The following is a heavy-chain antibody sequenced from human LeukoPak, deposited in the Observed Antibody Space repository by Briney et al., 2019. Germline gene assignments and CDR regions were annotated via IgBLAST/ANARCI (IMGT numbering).Heavy chain of an antibody. CDR2: ISSNGGST. CDR1: GFTFSSYA. V-gene: IGHV3-64*01. Sequence: PGGSLRLSCAASGFTFSSYAMHWVRQAPGKGLEYVSAISSNGGSTYYANSVKGRFTISRDSSKNTLYLQMGSLRAEDMAVYYCARGNIVYYYGMDVWGQGTTVTVSS. J-gene: IGHJ6*02. D-gene: IGHD2/OR15-2a*01. CDR3: ARGNIVYYYGMDV.